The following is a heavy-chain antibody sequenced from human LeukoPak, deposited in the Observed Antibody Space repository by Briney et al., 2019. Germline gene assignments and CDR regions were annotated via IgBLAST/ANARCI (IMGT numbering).Heavy chain of an antibody. V-gene: IGHV4-59*01. CDR3: VRATTVTTMFDY. J-gene: IGHJ4*02. D-gene: IGHD4-17*01. CDR1: GGSISSYY. CDR2: IYYSGST. Sequence: SSETLSLTCTVSGGSISSYYWSWIRQPPGKGLECIGDIYYSGSTNYNPSLQSRVTISVDKSKNHISLKLGPPATAGHGLYFLVRATTVTTMFDYWGQGTLVTVSS.